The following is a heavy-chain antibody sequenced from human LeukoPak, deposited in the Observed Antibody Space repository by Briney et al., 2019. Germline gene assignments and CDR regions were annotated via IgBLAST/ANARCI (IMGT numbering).Heavy chain of an antibody. CDR3: ARATVTTKGPFDY. J-gene: IGHJ4*02. Sequence: SVKVSCKASGGTFSSYAIGWVRQAPGQGLEWMGGIIPIFGTANYAQKFQGRVTITADESTSTAYMELSSLRSEDTAVYYCARATVTTKGPFDYWSQGTLVTVSS. V-gene: IGHV1-69*13. CDR1: GGTFSSYA. D-gene: IGHD4-11*01. CDR2: IIPIFGTA.